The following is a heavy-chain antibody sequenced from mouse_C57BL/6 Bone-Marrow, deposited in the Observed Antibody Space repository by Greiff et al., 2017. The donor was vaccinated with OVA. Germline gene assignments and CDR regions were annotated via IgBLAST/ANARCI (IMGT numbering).Heavy chain of an antibody. D-gene: IGHD1-1*01. Sequence: VQLKESVAELVRPGASVKLPCTASGFNIKNTYMHWVKQRPEQGLEWIGRIDPANGNTKYAPKFQGKATITADTSSNTAYLQLSSLTSEDTAIYYCARGYGSSYCFDYWGQGTTLTVSS. V-gene: IGHV14-3*01. CDR2: IDPANGNT. CDR3: ARGYGSSYCFDY. CDR1: GFNIKNTY. J-gene: IGHJ2*01.